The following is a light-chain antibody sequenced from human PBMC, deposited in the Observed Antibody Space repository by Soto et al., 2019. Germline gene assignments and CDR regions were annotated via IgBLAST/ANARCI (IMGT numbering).Light chain of an antibody. J-gene: IGKJ5*01. V-gene: IGKV1-12*01. Sequence: DIPMTQSPSTLSASVGDRVTITCRASQSISRSLAWYQQKPGKAPKLLIYSASSLQSGVPSRFSGSGFGTDFTLTISSLQPEDFATYYCQQADTFPITFGQGTRLEIK. CDR2: SAS. CDR1: QSISRS. CDR3: QQADTFPIT.